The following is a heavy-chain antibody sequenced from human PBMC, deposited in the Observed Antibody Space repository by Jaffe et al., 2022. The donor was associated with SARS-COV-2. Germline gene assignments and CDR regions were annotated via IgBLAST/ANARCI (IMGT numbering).Heavy chain of an antibody. CDR2: ISGGGFNT. CDR3: AKATAYYYDNSWAWNFDL. D-gene: IGHD3-16*01. CDR1: GFTFNIYA. V-gene: IGHV3-23*01. Sequence: EVQLLESGGALVQPGGSLRLSCTASGFTFNIYAMAWVRQAPGKGLEWVSSISGGGFNTFYADSLKGRFTISRDDSQSTLYLQMRSLGVEDTALYYCAKATAYYYDNSWAWNFDLWGRGTLVTVSS. J-gene: IGHJ2*01.